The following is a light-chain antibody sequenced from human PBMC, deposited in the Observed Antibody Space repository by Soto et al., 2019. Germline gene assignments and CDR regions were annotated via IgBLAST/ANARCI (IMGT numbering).Light chain of an antibody. CDR1: QSVSSY. J-gene: IGKJ4*01. Sequence: EIVLTQSPATLSLSPGERATFSCRASQSVSSYLAWYQQKPGQAPRLLIYGASSRATGIPDRFSGSGSGTEFNLTISSLQSEDFGVYYCQQYNNWPRATFGGGTKVDI. V-gene: IGKV3D-15*01. CDR2: GAS. CDR3: QQYNNWPRAT.